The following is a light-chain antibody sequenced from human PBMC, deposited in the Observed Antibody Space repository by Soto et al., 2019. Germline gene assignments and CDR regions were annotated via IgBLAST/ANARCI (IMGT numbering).Light chain of an antibody. Sequence: EIVMTQSPATLSVSLGERATLSCRASQSVSGNLAWFQQRPGQAPRLLIYGSSTRASGIPARFSGSKSGTEFNLTISSLQSEDFAVYYCQQYNNWPLTFGGGTKVEI. J-gene: IGKJ4*01. CDR1: QSVSGN. CDR2: GSS. CDR3: QQYNNWPLT. V-gene: IGKV3-15*01.